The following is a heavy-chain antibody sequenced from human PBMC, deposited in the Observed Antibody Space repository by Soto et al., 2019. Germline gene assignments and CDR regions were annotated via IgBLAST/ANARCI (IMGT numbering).Heavy chain of an antibody. CDR2: ISSSSSYI. CDR3: AREGSYWNDVGPD. CDR1: GFTFSSYS. V-gene: IGHV3-21*01. D-gene: IGHD1-1*01. J-gene: IGHJ4*02. Sequence: GGSLRLSCAASGFTFSSYSMNWVRQAPGKGLEWVSSISSSSSYIYYADSVKGRFTISRDNAKNSLYLQMNSLRAEDTAVYYCAREGSYWNDVGPDWGQGTLVTVSS.